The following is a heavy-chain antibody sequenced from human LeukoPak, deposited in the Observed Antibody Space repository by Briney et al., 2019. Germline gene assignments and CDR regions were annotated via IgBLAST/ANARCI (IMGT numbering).Heavy chain of an antibody. CDR3: ARGWRGDHFDY. V-gene: IGHV4-59*11. Sequence: SETLSLTCAVSGGSISGHYWSWIRQPSGKGLEWIGYIYYSENTRYNPSLKSRVTISADTSKNQVSLELTSVTAADTAVYYCARGWRGDHFDYWGQGTLVTVSS. CDR1: GGSISGHY. D-gene: IGHD3-10*01. CDR2: IYYSENT. J-gene: IGHJ4*02.